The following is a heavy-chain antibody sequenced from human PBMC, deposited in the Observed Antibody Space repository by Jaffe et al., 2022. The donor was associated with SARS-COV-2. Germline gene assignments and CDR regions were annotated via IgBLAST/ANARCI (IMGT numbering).Heavy chain of an antibody. V-gene: IGHV1-2*04. D-gene: IGHD6-6*01. CDR2: INPNSGGT. J-gene: IGHJ6*02. CDR3: ARDESSSSPGGGMDV. CDR1: GYTFTGYY. Sequence: QVQLVQSGAEVKKPGASVKVSCKASGYTFTGYYMHWVRQAPGQGLEWMGWINPNSGGTNYAQKFQGWVTMTRDTSISTAYMELSRLRSDDTAVYYCARDESSSSPGGGMDVWGQGTTVTVSS.